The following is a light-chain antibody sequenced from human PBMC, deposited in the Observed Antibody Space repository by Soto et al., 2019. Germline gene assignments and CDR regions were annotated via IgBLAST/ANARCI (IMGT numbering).Light chain of an antibody. CDR2: DAS. CDR3: QQYDNLPLT. CDR1: QDISNY. Sequence: DIQMTPSPSSLSASVGDRVTSTCQARQDISNYLNWYQQKPGKAPKLLICDASNLETGVPSRFSGSGSGTDFTFTISSLQPEDIATYYCQQYDNLPLTFGQGTRLEIK. V-gene: IGKV1-33*01. J-gene: IGKJ5*01.